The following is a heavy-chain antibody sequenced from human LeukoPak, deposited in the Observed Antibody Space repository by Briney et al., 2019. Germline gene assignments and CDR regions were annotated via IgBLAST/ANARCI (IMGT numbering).Heavy chain of an antibody. J-gene: IGHJ4*02. CDR2: FDPEDGET. D-gene: IGHD4-17*01. Sequence: ASVKVSCKVSGYTLTELSMHWVRQAPGKGLEWMGGFDPEDGETIYAQKFQGRVTMTEDTSTDIAYMELSSLRSEDTAVYYCAREMSHYGDQPALDYWGQGTLVTVSS. CDR1: GYTLTELS. CDR3: AREMSHYGDQPALDY. V-gene: IGHV1-24*01.